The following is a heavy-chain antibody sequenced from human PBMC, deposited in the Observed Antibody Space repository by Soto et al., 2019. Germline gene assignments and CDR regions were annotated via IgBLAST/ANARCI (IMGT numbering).Heavy chain of an antibody. Sequence: QVQLQESGPGLVKPSETLSLTCTVSGGSISSYYWSWIRQPAGKGLEWIGRIYTSGSTNYNPSLKSLVTMSVDTSKNQFSLKLSSVTAADTAVYYCARDSSSPLDYGMDVWGQGTTVTVSS. J-gene: IGHJ6*02. CDR2: IYTSGST. D-gene: IGHD6-13*01. CDR1: GGSISSYY. V-gene: IGHV4-4*07. CDR3: ARDSSSPLDYGMDV.